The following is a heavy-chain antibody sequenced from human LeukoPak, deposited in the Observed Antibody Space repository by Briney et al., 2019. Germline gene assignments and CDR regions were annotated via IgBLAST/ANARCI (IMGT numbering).Heavy chain of an antibody. J-gene: IGHJ4*02. Sequence: GGSLRLSCAVSGFNFRDHWMDWVRQAPGKGLEWVGHIKNDGSETYYLDSLKGRFSISRDNTNNVLYLQMNSLRVEDMAVYYCVKNDGWFHLAQWGQGTLVTVSS. D-gene: IGHD6-19*01. V-gene: IGHV3-7*03. CDR2: IKNDGSET. CDR3: VKNDGWFHLAQ. CDR1: GFNFRDHW.